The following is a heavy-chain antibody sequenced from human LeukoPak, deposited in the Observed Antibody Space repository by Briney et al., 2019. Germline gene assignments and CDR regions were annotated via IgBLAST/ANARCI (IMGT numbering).Heavy chain of an antibody. CDR2: ISYTGTT. Sequence: TLSPTCTFSVGSLSSSSYYWGWIRHPPGEGLEWIGSISYTGTTYYNPSLKSRVTISVDTSKNQFSLKLSSVTAADTAVYYCASYSSGYPGGDYWGQGTLVTVSS. J-gene: IGHJ4*02. CDR3: ASYSSGYPGGDY. V-gene: IGHV4-39*01. CDR1: VGSLSSSSYY. D-gene: IGHD3-22*01.